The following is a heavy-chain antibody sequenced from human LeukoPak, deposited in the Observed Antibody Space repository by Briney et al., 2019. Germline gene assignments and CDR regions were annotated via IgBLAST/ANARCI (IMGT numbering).Heavy chain of an antibody. CDR1: GFTFSSYA. J-gene: IGHJ4*02. D-gene: IGHD2-2*01. CDR3: AKDAPVNIVVVPAANS. V-gene: IGHV3-23*01. Sequence: GGSLRLSCAASGFTFSSYAMSWVRQAPRKGLEWVSAISGSGGSTYYADSVKGRFTISRDNSKNTPYLQMNSQRAEDTAVYYCAKDAPVNIVVVPAANSWGQGTLVTVSS. CDR2: ISGSGGST.